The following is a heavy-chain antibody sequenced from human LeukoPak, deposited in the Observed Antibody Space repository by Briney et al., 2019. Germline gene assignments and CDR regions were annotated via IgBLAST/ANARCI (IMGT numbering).Heavy chain of an antibody. CDR2: ISGSGGST. D-gene: IGHD3-10*01. V-gene: IGHV3-23*01. CDR1: GFTFSSYV. CDR3: AKAERFGELFFDY. J-gene: IGHJ4*02. Sequence: GGSLRLSCAASGFTFSSYVMSWVRQAPGKGLEWVSGISGSGGSTFYADPVKGRFTISRDSSKHTLYLQMNSLRAEDTAIYYCAKAERFGELFFDYWGQGTLVTVSS.